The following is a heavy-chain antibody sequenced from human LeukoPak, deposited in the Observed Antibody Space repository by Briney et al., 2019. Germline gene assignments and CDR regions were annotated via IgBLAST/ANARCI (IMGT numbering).Heavy chain of an antibody. CDR1: GFTFRSHW. Sequence: GGSLRLSCAASGFTFRSHWMTWVRQVPGKGLEWVADIKQDGSEKHYVDSVKGRFTISRDNTQNSLYLQLNSLRAEDTAVYYCARDLLYGDYVGAYFDYWGQGALVTVSS. J-gene: IGHJ4*02. D-gene: IGHD4-17*01. CDR3: ARDLLYGDYVGAYFDY. V-gene: IGHV3-7*01. CDR2: IKQDGSEK.